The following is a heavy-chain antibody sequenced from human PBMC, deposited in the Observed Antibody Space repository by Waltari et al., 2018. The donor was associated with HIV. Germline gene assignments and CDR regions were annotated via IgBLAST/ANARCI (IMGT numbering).Heavy chain of an antibody. CDR1: GGSFSGYY. V-gene: IGHV4-34*01. Sequence: QVQLQQSGAGLLKPSETLSLTCTVSGGSFSGYYWSWIRQPPGQGLEWIGEVNHSGNNNYKPSLKSRLIISVDTSKSQFSLRLKSVTAADTAVYYCSREGYGGNPANDFDFWGQGTLGSVSS. CDR3: SREGYGGNPANDFDF. CDR2: VNHSGNN. D-gene: IGHD2-15*01. J-gene: IGHJ4*02.